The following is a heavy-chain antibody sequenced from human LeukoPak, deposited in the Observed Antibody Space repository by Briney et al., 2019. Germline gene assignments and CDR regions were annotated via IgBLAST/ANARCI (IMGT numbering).Heavy chain of an antibody. CDR2: INHSGST. CDR3: ARGTGDSSGYYSVDPGDYGMDV. D-gene: IGHD3-22*01. V-gene: IGHV4-34*01. J-gene: IGHJ6*02. CDR1: GGSFSGYY. Sequence: SETLSLTCAVYGGSFSGYYWSWIRQPPGKGLEWIGEINHSGSTNYNPSLKSRVTISVDKSKNQFSLKLSSVTAADTAVYYCARGTGDSSGYYSVDPGDYGMDVWGQGTTVTVSS.